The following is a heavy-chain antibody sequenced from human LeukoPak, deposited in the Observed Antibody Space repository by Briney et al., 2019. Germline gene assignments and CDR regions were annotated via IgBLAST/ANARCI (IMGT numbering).Heavy chain of an antibody. CDR3: ARSVGSYGYYDHYGMDV. V-gene: IGHV3-7*03. D-gene: IGHD3-16*01. Sequence: GGSLRLSCAASGFTFSSYWMSWVRQAPGKGLEWVANIKQDGSEKYYVDSVKGRFTMSRDNAKNSLYLQMNILRDEGTAVYYCARSVGSYGYYDHYGMDVWGQGTTVTVSS. CDR1: GFTFSSYW. CDR2: IKQDGSEK. J-gene: IGHJ6*02.